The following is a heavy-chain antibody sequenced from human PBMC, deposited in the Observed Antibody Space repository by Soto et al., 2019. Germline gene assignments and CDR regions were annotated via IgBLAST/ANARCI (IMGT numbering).Heavy chain of an antibody. CDR3: ARDKMPAAMMNWFDP. J-gene: IGHJ5*02. CDR2: IYYSGST. Sequence: SETLSLTCTVSGGSISSYYWNWIRQPPGKGLEWIGYIYYSGSTNYNPSLKSRVTISVDTSKNQFSLKLSSVTAADTAVYYCARDKMPAAMMNWFDPWGQGTLVTVSS. CDR1: GGSISSYY. D-gene: IGHD2-2*01. V-gene: IGHV4-59*01.